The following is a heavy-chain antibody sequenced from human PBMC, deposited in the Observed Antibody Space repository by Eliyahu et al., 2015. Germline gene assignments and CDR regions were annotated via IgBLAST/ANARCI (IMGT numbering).Heavy chain of an antibody. CDR1: GXTFTXYX. V-gene: IGHV1-2*02. J-gene: IGHJ5*02. CDR3: ASTAIAAAEGGWFDP. D-gene: IGHD6-13*01. CDR2: INPNSGGT. Sequence: QVQLVQSGAEVKKPGASVKVSCKASGXTFTXYXMXWVRQAPGQGLEWMGWINPNSGGTNYAQKFQGRVTMTRDTSISTAYMELSRLRSDDTAVYYCASTAIAAAEGGWFDPWGQGTLVTVSS.